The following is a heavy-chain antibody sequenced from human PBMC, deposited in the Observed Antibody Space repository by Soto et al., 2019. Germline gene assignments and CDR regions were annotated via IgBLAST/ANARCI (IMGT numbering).Heavy chain of an antibody. D-gene: IGHD2-15*01. CDR2: ILPIFGKA. CDR3: ARESTATWSGYFDL. CDR1: EGTFSSYA. J-gene: IGHJ2*01. Sequence: QVQLVQSGAEVKTPGSSVKVSCKASEGTFSSYAISWVRQAPGQGLEWMGGILPIFGKANYAQKFRGRVTLTADDSTSTAYMELSSLRSEDTAVYYCARESTATWSGYFDLWGRGTLVTVSS. V-gene: IGHV1-69*12.